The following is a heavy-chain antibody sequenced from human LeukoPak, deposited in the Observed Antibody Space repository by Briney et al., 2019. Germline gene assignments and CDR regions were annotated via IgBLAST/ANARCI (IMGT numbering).Heavy chain of an antibody. J-gene: IGHJ4*02. Sequence: PSETLSLTCTVSGGSISSFYWSWIRQPAGKGLEWIGYIYYSGSTNYNPSLKSRVTISVDTSKNQFSLKLSSVTAADTAVYYCARGLHNIYCSGGSCSTPGFDYWGQGTLVTVSS. CDR3: ARGLHNIYCSGGSCSTPGFDY. CDR2: IYYSGST. V-gene: IGHV4-59*01. CDR1: GGSISSFY. D-gene: IGHD2-15*01.